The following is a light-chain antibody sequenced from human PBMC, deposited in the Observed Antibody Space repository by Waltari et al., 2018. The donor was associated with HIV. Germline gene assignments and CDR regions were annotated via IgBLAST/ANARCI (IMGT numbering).Light chain of an antibody. J-gene: IGKJ1*01. CDR1: QCTWGW. Sequence: DIQMTQSSSSPPASVGGRVTMTCRARQCTWGWLVLYQQKPGKAPELMIYKASTLQSRAPSRFGGSGSGTESTLTISSLHPDDFATFCCQQYNTIPWTFGQGTKVDIK. CDR2: KAS. V-gene: IGKV1-5*03. CDR3: QQYNTIPWT.